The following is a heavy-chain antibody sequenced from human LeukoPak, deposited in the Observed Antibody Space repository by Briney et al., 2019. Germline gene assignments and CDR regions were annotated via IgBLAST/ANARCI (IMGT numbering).Heavy chain of an antibody. D-gene: IGHD2-15*01. CDR3: ATIPCSGGSCYAAP. CDR2: IYYSGST. Sequence: PSETLSLTCTVSGGSISSSSYYWGWIRQPPGKGLEWIGSIYYSGSTYYNPSLKSRVTISVDTSKNQFSLKLSSVTAADTAVYYCATIPCSGGSCYAAPWGQGTLVTVSS. V-gene: IGHV4-39*07. CDR1: GGSISSSSYY. J-gene: IGHJ5*02.